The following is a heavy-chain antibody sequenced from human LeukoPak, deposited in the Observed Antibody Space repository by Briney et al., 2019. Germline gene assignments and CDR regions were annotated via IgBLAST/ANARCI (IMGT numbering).Heavy chain of an antibody. D-gene: IGHD3-3*01. V-gene: IGHV1-69-2*01. CDR1: GYTFTDYY. CDR3: ATGVLRFLEWYYYMDV. CDR2: VDPEDGET. J-gene: IGHJ6*03. Sequence: ASVKVSRKVSGYTFTDYYMHWVQQAPGKGLEWMGLVDPEDGETIYAEKFQGRVTITADTSTDTAYMELSSLRSEDTAVYYCATGVLRFLEWYYYMDVWGKGTTVTVSS.